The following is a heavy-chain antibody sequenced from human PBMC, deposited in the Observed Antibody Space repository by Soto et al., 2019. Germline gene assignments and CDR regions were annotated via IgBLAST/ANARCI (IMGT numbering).Heavy chain of an antibody. CDR1: GYTFTSYG. J-gene: IGHJ6*02. V-gene: IGHV1-18*01. D-gene: IGHD5-18*01. CDR3: ARASVGTAMVSYYYGMDV. Sequence: ASVKVSCEASGYTFTSYGISWVRQAPGQGLEWMGWISAYNGNTNYAQKLQGRVTMTTDTSTSTAYMELRSLRSDDTAVYYCARASVGTAMVSYYYGMDVWGQGTTVTVSS. CDR2: ISAYNGNT.